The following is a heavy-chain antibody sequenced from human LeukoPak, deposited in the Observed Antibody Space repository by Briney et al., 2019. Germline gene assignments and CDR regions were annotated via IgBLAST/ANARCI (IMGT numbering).Heavy chain of an antibody. Sequence: GGSLRLSCSASGFTFTNYAMNWVRQAPGKGLEWVSAISGSGGGTYYADSVKGRFTISRDNSKNTLYLQMNSLRAEDTAVYYCARVGYYDSSGYYEGFDPWGQGTLVTVSS. CDR3: ARVGYYDSSGYYEGFDP. V-gene: IGHV3-23*01. CDR2: ISGSGGGT. CDR1: GFTFTNYA. D-gene: IGHD3-22*01. J-gene: IGHJ5*02.